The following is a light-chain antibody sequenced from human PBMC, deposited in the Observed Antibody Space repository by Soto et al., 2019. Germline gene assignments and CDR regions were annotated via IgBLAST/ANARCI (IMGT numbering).Light chain of an antibody. CDR2: GAS. Sequence: EIVLTQSPGTLSLSPGERATLSCRASQSVSRNFLAWFHQKPGQAPRLLIYGASSRGTGIADRFSGSGSGTDFTLTISRLEPEDFAVYYCHQYGSSPYTFGQGTKLEIK. J-gene: IGKJ2*01. V-gene: IGKV3-20*01. CDR3: HQYGSSPYT. CDR1: QSVSRNF.